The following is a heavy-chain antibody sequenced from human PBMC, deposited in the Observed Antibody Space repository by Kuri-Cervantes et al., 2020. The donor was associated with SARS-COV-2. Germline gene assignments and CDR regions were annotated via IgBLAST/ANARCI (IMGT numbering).Heavy chain of an antibody. V-gene: IGHV3-30*03. CDR1: GFTFSSYG. J-gene: IGHJ4*02. CDR3: ARVDCSSTSCYYDY. D-gene: IGHD2-2*01. CDR2: ISYDGSNK. Sequence: GGSLRLSCAASGFTFSSYGMHWVRQAPGKGLEWVAVISYDGSNKYYADSVKGRFTISRDNSKNTLYLQMNSLRAEDTAVYYCARVDCSSTSCYYDYWGQGTRVTVSS.